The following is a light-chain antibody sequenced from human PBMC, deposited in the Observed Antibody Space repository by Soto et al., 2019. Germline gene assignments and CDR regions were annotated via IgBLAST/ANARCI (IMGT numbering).Light chain of an antibody. Sequence: QTVVSQPASVSGSPGQSITISCTGTSSDVGGYNYVSWYQQHPGKAPKLMIYDVDVRPSGVSNRFSGSKSGNTASLTISGLQTQDEADYYCTSYTIINTVVFGGGTKLTVL. J-gene: IGLJ2*01. V-gene: IGLV2-14*03. CDR1: SSDVGGYNY. CDR3: TSYTIINTVV. CDR2: DVD.